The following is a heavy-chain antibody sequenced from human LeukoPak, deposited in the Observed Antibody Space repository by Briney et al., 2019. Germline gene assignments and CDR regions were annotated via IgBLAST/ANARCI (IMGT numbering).Heavy chain of an antibody. CDR3: ASNWDYVRGYGMDV. CDR2: INQDGGEK. CDR1: GFTFSSHW. D-gene: IGHD1-7*01. Sequence: GGSLRLSCAASGFTFSSHWVSWVRQAAGKRLQWVANINQDGGEKHYVDSVRGRFTISRDNTKNSLYLQMNSLRVEDSAVYYCASNWDYVRGYGMDVWGQGTTVTVSS. V-gene: IGHV3-7*01. J-gene: IGHJ6*02.